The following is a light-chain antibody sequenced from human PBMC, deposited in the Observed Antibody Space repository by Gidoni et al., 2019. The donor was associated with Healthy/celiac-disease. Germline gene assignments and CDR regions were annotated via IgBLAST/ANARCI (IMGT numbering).Light chain of an antibody. Sequence: DIQMTQSPSSLSASVGDRVTITCRASQSISSYLNGYQQKPGKAPKLLIYAAASLQSGVPSRCSGSGSGTDFTLTISSLQPEDVATYYCQQSYSTPLTFGGGTKVEIK. J-gene: IGKJ4*01. CDR1: QSISSY. CDR3: QQSYSTPLT. CDR2: AAA. V-gene: IGKV1-39*01.